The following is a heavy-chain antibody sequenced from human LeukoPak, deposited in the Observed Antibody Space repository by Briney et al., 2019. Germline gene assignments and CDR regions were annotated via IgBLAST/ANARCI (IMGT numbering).Heavy chain of an antibody. D-gene: IGHD3-9*01. CDR2: IYPGDSDT. CDR1: GYSFTSYW. V-gene: IGHV5-51*01. Sequence: GESLKISCKGSGYSFTSYWIGWVRQMPGKGLEWMGIIYPGDSDTRYSPSFQGQVTISADKSISTAYLQWSSLKASDTAMYYCARVRASYDILTPPSYWGQGTLVTVSS. CDR3: ARVRASYDILTPPSY. J-gene: IGHJ4*02.